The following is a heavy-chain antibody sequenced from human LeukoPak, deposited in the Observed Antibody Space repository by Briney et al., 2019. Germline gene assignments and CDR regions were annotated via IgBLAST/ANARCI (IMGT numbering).Heavy chain of an antibody. D-gene: IGHD6-19*01. Sequence: GGSLRLSCAASGFTFSNAWMSWVRQAPGKGPEWVTVIAYDGRNKYFADSVKGRFTISRDNSKNTLYLQMNSLRAEDTAVYYCARDIAVSGNYFDYWGQGTLVTVSS. V-gene: IGHV3-30*03. CDR1: GFTFSNAW. CDR2: IAYDGRNK. CDR3: ARDIAVSGNYFDY. J-gene: IGHJ4*02.